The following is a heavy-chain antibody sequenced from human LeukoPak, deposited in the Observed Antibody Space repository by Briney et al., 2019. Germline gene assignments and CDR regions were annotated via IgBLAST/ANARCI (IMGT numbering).Heavy chain of an antibody. Sequence: ASVKVSCKASGYTFTSYAMNWVRQAPGQGLEWMGWINTNTGNPTYAQGFTGRFVFSLDTSVSTAYLQISSLKAEDTAVYYCARTITIFGVVVFDYWGQGTLVTVSS. J-gene: IGHJ4*02. CDR1: GYTFTSYA. CDR2: INTNTGNP. CDR3: ARTITIFGVVVFDY. V-gene: IGHV7-4-1*02. D-gene: IGHD3-3*01.